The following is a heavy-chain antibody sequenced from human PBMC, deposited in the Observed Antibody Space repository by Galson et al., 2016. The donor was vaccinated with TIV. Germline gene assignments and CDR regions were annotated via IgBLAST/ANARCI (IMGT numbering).Heavy chain of an antibody. J-gene: IGHJ6*02. CDR1: GYKFSTYW. CDR3: SRHGYDFWNGQDYFFYGMDV. Sequence: QSGAEVKKPGESLKIACKTSGYKFSTYWMSWVRQMPGKGTEWVGHIYPGDSDTRYSPSFQGHVTISADKSIDTAFLPWGSLKASARATYYCSRHGYDFWNGQDYFFYGMDVWGQGTSVTVSS. D-gene: IGHD3-3*01. V-gene: IGHV5-51*01. CDR2: IYPGDSDT.